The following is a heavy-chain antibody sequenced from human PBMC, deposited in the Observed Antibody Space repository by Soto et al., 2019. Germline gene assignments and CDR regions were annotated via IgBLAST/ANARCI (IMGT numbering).Heavy chain of an antibody. CDR2: VSGGGGST. J-gene: IGHJ4*02. V-gene: IGHV3-23*01. Sequence: GGSLRLSCAASGFTFSNYAMNWVRQAPGRGLEWVSTVSGGGGSTYYADSVKGRFTISRDNSKSTLYLQMSSLRAEDTAIYYYAKDPRSYDTSGFYFDFWGQGTLVTVSS. D-gene: IGHD3-22*01. CDR1: GFTFSNYA. CDR3: AKDPRSYDTSGFYFDF.